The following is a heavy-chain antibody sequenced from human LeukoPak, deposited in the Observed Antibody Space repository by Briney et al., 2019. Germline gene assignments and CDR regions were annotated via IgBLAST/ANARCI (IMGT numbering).Heavy chain of an antibody. CDR1: GYTFTGYY. J-gene: IGHJ4*02. CDR2: INPNSGGT. CDR3: ARSSGWTTEVDY. V-gene: IGHV1-2*02. D-gene: IGHD6-19*01. Sequence: VASVKVSCKASGYTFTGYYMHWVRQAPGQGLEWMGWINPNSGGTNYAQKFQGRVTMTRDTSISTAYMELSRLRSDDTAVYYCARSSGWTTEVDYWGQGTLVTVSS.